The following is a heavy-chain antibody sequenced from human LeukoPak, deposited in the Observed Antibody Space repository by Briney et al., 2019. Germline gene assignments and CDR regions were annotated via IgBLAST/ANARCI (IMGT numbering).Heavy chain of an antibody. V-gene: IGHV3-23*01. CDR1: GFTFSTYA. J-gene: IGHJ4*01. D-gene: IGHD1-26*01. CDR3: ARDSGSYLQPTDF. CDR2: VGLSSDRT. Sequence: GGSLRLSCAASGFTFSTYAMSWVRQAPGKGLEWLSSVGLSSDRTYYADSVKGRFTVSRDNSKNTVYLQMNSLRADDTALYHCARDSGSYLQPTDFWGHGTLVTVSS.